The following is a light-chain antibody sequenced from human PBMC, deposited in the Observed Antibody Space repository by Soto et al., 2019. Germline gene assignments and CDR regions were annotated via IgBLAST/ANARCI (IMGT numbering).Light chain of an antibody. CDR3: QQYKNWPPLT. CDR1: QSVGFH. V-gene: IGKV3-15*01. CDR2: GAF. J-gene: IGKJ4*01. Sequence: EIVMTQSPATLSVSPGETATLSCRASQSVGFHLAWYQQKPGQGPRLLIYGAFTRATGIPARFSGSGSGTDFTLTISSLQSEDFAVYYCQQYKNWPPLTFGGGTKVEIK.